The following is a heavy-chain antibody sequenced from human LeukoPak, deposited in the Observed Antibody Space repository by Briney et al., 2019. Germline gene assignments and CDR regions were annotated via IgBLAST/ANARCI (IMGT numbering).Heavy chain of an antibody. CDR1: GFTFSSYE. V-gene: IGHV3-48*03. J-gene: IGHJ4*02. CDR3: AREDGYNWNYGY. Sequence: GGSLRLSCAASGFTFSSYEMNWVRQAPGKGLEWASYISSSGSTVYYADSVKGRFTISRDNAKNSLYLQMNSLRAEDTAVYYCAREDGYNWNYGYWGQGTLVTVSS. D-gene: IGHD1-20*01. CDR2: ISSSGSTV.